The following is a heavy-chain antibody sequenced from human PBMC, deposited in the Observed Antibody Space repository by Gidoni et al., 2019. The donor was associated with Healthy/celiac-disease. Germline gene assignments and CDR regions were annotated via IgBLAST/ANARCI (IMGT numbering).Heavy chain of an antibody. CDR1: GGSIRSSSYY. CDR2: IYYSGST. J-gene: IGHJ5*02. D-gene: IGHD4-17*01. Sequence: QLQLQESGPGLVKPSETLSLTCTVSGGSIRSSSYYWGWIRQPPGKGLEWIGSIYYSGSTYYNPSLKSRVTISVDTSKNQFSLKLSSVTAADTAVYYCARPYGDYSWFDPWGQGTLVTVSS. V-gene: IGHV4-39*01. CDR3: ARPYGDYSWFDP.